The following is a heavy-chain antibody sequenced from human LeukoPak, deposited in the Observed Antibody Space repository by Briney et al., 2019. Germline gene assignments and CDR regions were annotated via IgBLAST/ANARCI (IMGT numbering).Heavy chain of an antibody. Sequence: PSEPLSLTCTVSGGSISSYYWSWVRQPPGKGLEWIGYIYYSGSTNYNPSLKSRVTISVDTSKNQFSLKLSSVTAADTAVYYCARLQWLDYYGMDVWGQGTTVTVSS. CDR1: GGSISSYY. CDR2: IYYSGST. CDR3: ARLQWLDYYGMDV. D-gene: IGHD6-19*01. J-gene: IGHJ6*02. V-gene: IGHV4-59*08.